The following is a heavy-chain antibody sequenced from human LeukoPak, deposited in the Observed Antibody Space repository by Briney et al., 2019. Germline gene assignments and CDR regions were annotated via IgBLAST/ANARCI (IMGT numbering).Heavy chain of an antibody. CDR2: ISYDGSNK. D-gene: IGHD6-19*01. CDR3: ARDLEQWLAGGQILWY. Sequence: GGSLRLSCAASGFTFSSYAMHWVRQAPGKGLEWVAVISYDGSNKYYADSVKGRFTISRDNSKNTLYLQMNSLRAEDTAVYHCARDLEQWLAGGQILWYWGQGTLVTVSS. CDR1: GFTFSSYA. V-gene: IGHV3-30-3*01. J-gene: IGHJ4*02.